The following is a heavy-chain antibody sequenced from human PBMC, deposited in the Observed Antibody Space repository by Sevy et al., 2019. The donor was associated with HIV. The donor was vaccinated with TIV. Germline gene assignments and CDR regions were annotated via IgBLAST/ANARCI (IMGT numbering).Heavy chain of an antibody. J-gene: IGHJ4*02. V-gene: IGHV3-7*01. Sequence: GGSLRLSCAASGFIFSNYWMSWVRQAPGKGLEWVASIKQDGSEKYYVDSLKGRFTISRDNAKNSLYLQMNSLRAEDMAVYYCTRGKDWCSCCLRYFDYWGQGSLVTVSS. CDR2: IKQDGSEK. CDR3: TRGKDWCSCCLRYFDY. D-gene: IGHD6-19*01. CDR1: GFIFSNYW.